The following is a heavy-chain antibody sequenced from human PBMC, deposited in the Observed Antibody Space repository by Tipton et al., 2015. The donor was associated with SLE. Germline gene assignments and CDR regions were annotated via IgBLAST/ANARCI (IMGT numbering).Heavy chain of an antibody. Sequence: TLSLTCTVSGGSISSYYWSWIRPPPGKGLEWIGYIYYSGSTNYNPSLKSRVAISVDTSKNQFSLKLSSVTAADTAVYYCARGRGSAFDIWGQGTMVTVSS. CDR2: IYYSGST. CDR3: ARGRGSAFDI. CDR1: GGSISSYY. V-gene: IGHV4-59*01. J-gene: IGHJ3*02.